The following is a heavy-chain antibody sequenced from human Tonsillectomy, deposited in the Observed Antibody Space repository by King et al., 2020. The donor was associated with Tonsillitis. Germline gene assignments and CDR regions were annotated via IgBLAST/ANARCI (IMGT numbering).Heavy chain of an antibody. D-gene: IGHD6-19*01. CDR3: ARKSSGWDFYY. CDR1: GFTVSSNY. V-gene: IGHV3-66*01. J-gene: IGHJ4*02. Sequence: VQLVESGGGLVQPGGSLRLSCAVSGFTVSSNYMSWVRQAPGKGLEWVSVVYSGGSTYYADSVKGRFTISRDKSKNTLYLQMNSLRAEDPAVYYCARKSSGWDFYYWGQGTLVTVSS. CDR2: VYSGGST.